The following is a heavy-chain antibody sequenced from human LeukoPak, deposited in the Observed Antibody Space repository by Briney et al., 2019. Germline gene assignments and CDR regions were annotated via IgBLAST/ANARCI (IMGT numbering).Heavy chain of an antibody. D-gene: IGHD3-10*01. CDR1: GYSISSGYY. V-gene: IGHV4-38-2*02. CDR3: ARTHYYGSGSSPFDP. J-gene: IGHJ5*02. CDR2: IFHSANT. Sequence: SETLSLTCTVSGYSISSGYYWGWIRQPPGKGLEWIGSIFHSANTYYNPSLKSRVTISVDTSKNQFSLKMSSVTAADTAVYYCARTHYYGSGSSPFDPWGQGTLVTVSS.